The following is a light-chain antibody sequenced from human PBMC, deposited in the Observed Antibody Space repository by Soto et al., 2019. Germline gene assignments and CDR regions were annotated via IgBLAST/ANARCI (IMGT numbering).Light chain of an antibody. V-gene: IGKV1-33*01. CDR3: QQNDNLPIT. J-gene: IGKJ3*01. Sequence: DIQMTQSPSSLSAYIGDRVTITCQASHDINNNLNWYQQKPGKAPKLLIHDASTLEKGVPSRFSGSGSGTDFTFTISSLQPEDIASYYCQQNDNLPITFGPGTKVYLQ. CDR1: HDINNN. CDR2: DAS.